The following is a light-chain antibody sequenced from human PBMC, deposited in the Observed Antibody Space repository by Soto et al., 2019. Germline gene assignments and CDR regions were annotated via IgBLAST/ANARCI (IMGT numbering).Light chain of an antibody. CDR1: QGIASY. CDR2: AAF. V-gene: IGKV1-9*01. J-gene: IGKJ4*01. Sequence: QLTQSPSSLSASVGDRVTITCRARQGIASYLAWYQQKPGQAPNLLIYAAFTLQSGVPSTFSDSGSETDFTLAIRSLQPEDVATYYCQQLNSYPRTFGGGTKVEI. CDR3: QQLNSYPRT.